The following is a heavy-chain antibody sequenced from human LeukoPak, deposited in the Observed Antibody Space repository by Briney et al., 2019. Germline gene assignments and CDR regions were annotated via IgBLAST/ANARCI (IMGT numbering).Heavy chain of an antibody. V-gene: IGHV3-21*01. CDR2: ISSSSSYI. CDR1: GFTFSSYS. Sequence: GGSLRLSCAASGFTFSSYSMNWVRQAPGKGLEWVSSISSSSSYIYYADSVKGLFTISRDNAKNSLYLQMNSLRAEDTAVYYCAREEYYDSSVYGYWGQGTLVTVSS. J-gene: IGHJ4*02. CDR3: AREEYYDSSVYGY. D-gene: IGHD3-22*01.